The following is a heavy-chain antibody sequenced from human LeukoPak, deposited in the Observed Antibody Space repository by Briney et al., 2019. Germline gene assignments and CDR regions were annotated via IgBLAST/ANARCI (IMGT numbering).Heavy chain of an antibody. CDR2: IYYSGST. J-gene: IGHJ6*03. CDR3: RSMGWDVVVPAHYYYYYMDV. D-gene: IGHD2-2*01. V-gene: IGHV4-39*07. Sequence: SETLSLTCTVSGGSISSSSYYWGWIRQPPGKGLEWIGSIYYSGSTYYNPSLKSRVTISVDTSKNQFSLKLSSVTAADTAVYYCRSMGWDVVVPAHYYYYYMDVWGKGTTVTISS. CDR1: GGSISSSSYY.